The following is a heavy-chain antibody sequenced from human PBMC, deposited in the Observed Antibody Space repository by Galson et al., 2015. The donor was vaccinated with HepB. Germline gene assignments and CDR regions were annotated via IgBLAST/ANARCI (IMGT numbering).Heavy chain of an antibody. CDR1: GESFSNYY. D-gene: IGHD5-24*01. V-gene: IGHV4-34*01. J-gene: IGHJ6*02. Sequence: SETLSLTCGVYGESFSNYYWSWIRQPPGKELEWIGEINDSGNTNYNPSLKSRVIMSLDTSKNQFSLRLTSVTAADTAVYYCARRDNYYYFGMDVWGQGTTVIVSS. CDR3: ARRDNYYYFGMDV. CDR2: INDSGNT.